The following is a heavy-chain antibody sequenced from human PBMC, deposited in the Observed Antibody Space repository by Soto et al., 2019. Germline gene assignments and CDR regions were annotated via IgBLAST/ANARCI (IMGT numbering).Heavy chain of an antibody. CDR3: AKCRSGSYFLTQ. V-gene: IGHV3-23*01. J-gene: IGHJ4*02. Sequence: EVQLLESGGGLVQPGGSLRLSCAASGFTFSGYAMSWVRQAPGMGLEWVSAISGSGGITYYADSVKGPFSISSDNSKNTLYLQMNTLRAEDTAVYYWAKCRSGSYFLTQWRQGTLVTVSS. D-gene: IGHD1-26*01. CDR2: ISGSGGIT. CDR1: GFTFSGYA.